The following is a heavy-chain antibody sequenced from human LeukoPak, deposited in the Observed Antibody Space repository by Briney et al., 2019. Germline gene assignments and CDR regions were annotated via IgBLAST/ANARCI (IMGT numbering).Heavy chain of an antibody. D-gene: IGHD2-15*01. Sequence: NPSETLSLTCTVSGGSSTSYYWSWIRQPPGKGLEWIGYIYYTGSTNYNPSLKSRVTISVDTSKNQFSLKLSSVTAADTAVYYCARPNCSGGSCYPGPMDVWGKGTTVTISS. CDR1: GGSSTSYY. CDR3: ARPNCSGGSCYPGPMDV. J-gene: IGHJ6*03. CDR2: IYYTGST. V-gene: IGHV4-59*12.